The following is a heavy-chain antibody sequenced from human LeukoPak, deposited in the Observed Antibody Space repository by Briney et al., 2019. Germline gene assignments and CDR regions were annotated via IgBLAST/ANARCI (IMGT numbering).Heavy chain of an antibody. J-gene: IGHJ6*03. CDR3: ARVYSSSSPYYYYYMDV. CDR1: GGSISSYY. Sequence: PSEALSLTCTVSGGSISSYYWSWIRQPPGKGLEWIGYIYYSGSTNYNPSLKSRVTISADTSKNQFSLKLSSVTTADTAVYYCARVYSSSSPYYYYYMDVWGKETTVTVS. D-gene: IGHD6-6*01. CDR2: IYYSGST. V-gene: IGHV4-59*01.